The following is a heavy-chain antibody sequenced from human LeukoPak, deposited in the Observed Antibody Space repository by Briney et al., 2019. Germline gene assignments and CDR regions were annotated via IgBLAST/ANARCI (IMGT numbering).Heavy chain of an antibody. V-gene: IGHV4-34*01. CDR2: INHSGST. Sequence: SETLSLTCAVYGGSFSGYYWSWIRQPPGKGLEWIGEINHSGSTNYNPSLKSRVTISVDTSKNQFSLKLSSVTAADTAVYYCARHPFDYWGQGTLVTVSS. J-gene: IGHJ4*02. CDR3: ARHPFDY. CDR1: GGSFSGYY.